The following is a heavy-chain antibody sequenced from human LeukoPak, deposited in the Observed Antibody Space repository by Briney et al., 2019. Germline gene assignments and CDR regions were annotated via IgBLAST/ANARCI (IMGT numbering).Heavy chain of an antibody. J-gene: IGHJ6*03. V-gene: IGHV4-38-2*02. Sequence: SETLSLTCTVSGYSISSGYYWGWIRQPPGKGLAWIGSIYHSGSTYYNPSLKSRVTISVDTSKNQFSLKLSSVTAADTAVYYCARVHGAGYYYMDVWGKGTTVTVSS. D-gene: IGHD3-10*01. CDR3: ARVHGAGYYYMDV. CDR1: GYSISSGYY. CDR2: IYHSGST.